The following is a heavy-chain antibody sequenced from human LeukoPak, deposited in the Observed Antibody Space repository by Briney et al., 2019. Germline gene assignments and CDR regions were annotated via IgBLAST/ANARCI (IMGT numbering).Heavy chain of an antibody. CDR3: ARDLHRYCSGGSCPDH. CDR1: GFTFSDYY. CDR2: ISSSGSTI. D-gene: IGHD2-15*01. V-gene: IGHV3-11*01. J-gene: IGHJ4*02. Sequence: GGSLRLSGAASGFTFSDYYMSWLRQPPGMGPEWVPYISSSGSTIYYADSVKGRFTISRDNAKNSLYLQMNSLRAEDTAVYYCARDLHRYCSGGSCPDHWGQGTLVTVSS.